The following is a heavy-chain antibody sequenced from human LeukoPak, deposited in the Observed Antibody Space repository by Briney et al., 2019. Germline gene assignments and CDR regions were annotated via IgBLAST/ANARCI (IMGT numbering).Heavy chain of an antibody. Sequence: GGSLRLSCVASGFTFDDYAMHWVRQAPGKGLEWVSGISWNSGSIGYADSVKGRYTISRDNAKNSLYLQMNSLRAEDTALYYCAKGPTADYSSGYFLFDYWGQGTLVTVSS. CDR2: ISWNSGSI. CDR1: GFTFDDYA. V-gene: IGHV3-9*01. CDR3: AKGPTADYSSGYFLFDY. D-gene: IGHD3-22*01. J-gene: IGHJ4*02.